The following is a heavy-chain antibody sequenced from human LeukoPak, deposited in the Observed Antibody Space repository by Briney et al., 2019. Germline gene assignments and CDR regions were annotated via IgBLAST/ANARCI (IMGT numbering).Heavy chain of an antibody. CDR1: GFTFSSYS. D-gene: IGHD1-1*01. CDR2: ISSSSSYI. V-gene: IGHV3-21*01. J-gene: IGHJ4*02. CDR3: ARVEDGRFDY. Sequence: GGFLRLSCAASGFTFSSYSMNWVRQAPGKGLEWVSSISSSSSYIYYADSVKGRLTISRDNAKNSLYLQMNSLRAEDTAVYYRARVEDGRFDYWGQGTLVTVSS.